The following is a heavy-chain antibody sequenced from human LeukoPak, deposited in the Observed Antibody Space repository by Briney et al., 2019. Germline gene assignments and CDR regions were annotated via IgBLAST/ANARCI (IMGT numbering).Heavy chain of an antibody. J-gene: IGHJ6*02. CDR2: INPNSGGT. V-gene: IGHV1-2*02. CDR1: GYTFTGYY. D-gene: IGHD2-21*02. Sequence: GASVKVSCKASGYTFTGYYMHWVRQAPGQGLEWMGWINPNSGGTNYAQKFQGRVTMTRDTSISTAYMELSRLRSDDTAVYYCAGARSTYCGGDCPIYYYYAMDVWGQGTSVTGSS. CDR3: AGARSTYCGGDCPIYYYYAMDV.